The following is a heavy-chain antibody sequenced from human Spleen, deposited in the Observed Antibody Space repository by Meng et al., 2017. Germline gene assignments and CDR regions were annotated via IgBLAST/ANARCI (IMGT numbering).Heavy chain of an antibody. CDR3: ARGDGYIIDY. V-gene: IGHV6-1*01. Sequence: HAGPGLVNPSQTPSLTCAISGDSFASISAAWNWIRQSPSRGLEWLGRTYYRSKWFNDYALSVKSRVTVNPDTSKNQFSLQLNSVTPEDTAVYYCARGDGYIIDYWGQGTLVTVSS. D-gene: IGHD5-24*01. CDR2: TYYRSKWFN. CDR1: GDSFASISAA. J-gene: IGHJ4*02.